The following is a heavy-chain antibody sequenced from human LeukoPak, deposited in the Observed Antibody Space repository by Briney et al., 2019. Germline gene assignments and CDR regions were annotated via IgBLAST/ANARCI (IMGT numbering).Heavy chain of an antibody. CDR2: TSYDGNNE. CDR3: AKGFYDSGP. D-gene: IGHD3-22*01. J-gene: IGHJ5*02. CDR1: GFAFSSFG. V-gene: IGHV3-30*18. Sequence: PGGSLRLSSAASGFAFSSFGMHWVRQAPGKGLEYVALTSYDGNNEYYADSVEGRFTISRDNSKNTVYLQMNSLRVEDTAVYCCAKGFYDSGPWGQGTLVTVSS.